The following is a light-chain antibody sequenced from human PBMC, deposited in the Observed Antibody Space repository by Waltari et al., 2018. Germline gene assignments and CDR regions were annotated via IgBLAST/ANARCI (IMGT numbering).Light chain of an antibody. CDR2: KAS. J-gene: IGKJ1*01. Sequence: ITCRASQSIKIWLTWYQQKPGKAPNLLIYKASTLQSGVPSRFSGSGSGTEFALTINSLQPDDFATYYCQQYDTYPWTFGQGTKVEIK. CDR3: QQYDTYPWT. CDR1: QSIKIW. V-gene: IGKV1-5*03.